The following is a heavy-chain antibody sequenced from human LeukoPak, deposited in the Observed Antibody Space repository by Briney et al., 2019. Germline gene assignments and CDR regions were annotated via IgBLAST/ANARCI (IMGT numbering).Heavy chain of an antibody. CDR3: AKDLSWNDVMGFDY. CDR1: GFTFSTYS. V-gene: IGHV3-48*01. D-gene: IGHD1-1*01. J-gene: IGHJ4*02. Sequence: GGSLRLSCAASGFTFSTYSMNWVRQAPGKGLEWVSYISSSRTTTFYTDSVKGRFTISRDNSKNTLYLQMNSLRAEDTAVYYCAKDLSWNDVMGFDYWGQGTLVTVSS. CDR2: ISSSRTTT.